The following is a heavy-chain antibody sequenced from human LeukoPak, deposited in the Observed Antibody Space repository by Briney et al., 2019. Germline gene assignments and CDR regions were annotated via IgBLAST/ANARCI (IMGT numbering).Heavy chain of an antibody. V-gene: IGHV1-18*01. CDR3: ASLRPQYSSSSGGFDY. J-gene: IGHJ4*02. Sequence: ASVKVSCKASGYTFTSYGISWVRQAPGQGLEWMGWISAYNGNTNYAQKLQGRVTMTTDTSTSTAYMELSSLRSEDTAVYYCASLRPQYSSSSGGFDYWGQGTLVTVSS. CDR1: GYTFTSYG. CDR2: ISAYNGNT. D-gene: IGHD6-6*01.